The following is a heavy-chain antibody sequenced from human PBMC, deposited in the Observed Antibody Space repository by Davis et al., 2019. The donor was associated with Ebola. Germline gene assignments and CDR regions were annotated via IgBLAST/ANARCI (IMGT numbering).Heavy chain of an antibody. CDR2: ISSSGSTI. CDR1: GFTFSDYY. V-gene: IGHV3-11*04. CDR3: GKGDFWSGYAPDY. Sequence: GGSLRLSCAASGFTFSDYYMSWIRQAPGKGLEWVSYISSSGSTIYYADSVKGRFTISRDNSKNTLYLQMNSLRAEDTAVYYCGKGDFWSGYAPDYWGQGTLVTVSS. J-gene: IGHJ4*02. D-gene: IGHD3-3*01.